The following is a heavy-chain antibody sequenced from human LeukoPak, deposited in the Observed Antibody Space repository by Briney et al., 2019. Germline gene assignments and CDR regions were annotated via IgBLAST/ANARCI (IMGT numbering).Heavy chain of an antibody. CDR3: ARDRSDYDFWSGYSPKFSLNRGGYYLYWFDP. D-gene: IGHD3-3*01. CDR2: IKQDGSEK. CDR1: GFTFSSYW. Sequence: GGSLRLSCAASGFTFSSYWMSWVRQAPGKGLEWVANIKQDGSEKYYVDSVKGRFTISRDNAKNSLYLQMNSLRAEDTAVYYCARDRSDYDFWSGYSPKFSLNRGGYYLYWFDPWGQGTLVTVSS. V-gene: IGHV3-7*01. J-gene: IGHJ5*02.